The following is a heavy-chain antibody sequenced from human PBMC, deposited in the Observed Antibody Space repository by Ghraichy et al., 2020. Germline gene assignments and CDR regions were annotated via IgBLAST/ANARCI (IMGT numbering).Heavy chain of an antibody. V-gene: IGHV4-59*01. J-gene: IGHJ4*02. Sequence: SETLSLTCTVSGGSISSYYWSWIRQPPGKGLEWIGYIYYSGSTNYNPSLKSRVTISVDTSKNQFSLKLSSVTAADTAVYYCARVPQLGIIDYWGQGTLVTVSS. CDR3: ARVPQLGIIDY. CDR1: GGSISSYY. D-gene: IGHD3-16*01. CDR2: IYYSGST.